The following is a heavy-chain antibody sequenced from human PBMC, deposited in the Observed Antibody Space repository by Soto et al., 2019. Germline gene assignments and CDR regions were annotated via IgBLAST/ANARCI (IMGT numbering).Heavy chain of an antibody. V-gene: IGHV3-74*01. Sequence: EEQLVESGGGLVQSGGSLRISCAASEFTFSSYWMHWVRQAPGKGLVWVSRIDNDGRGTIYADSVKGRFTVTRDNTKNTLYLQMNSLRDEDTAVYYCSRGGFNHGFDIWGQGTMVTVSS. CDR2: IDNDGRGT. CDR3: SRGGFNHGFDI. J-gene: IGHJ3*02. CDR1: EFTFSSYW.